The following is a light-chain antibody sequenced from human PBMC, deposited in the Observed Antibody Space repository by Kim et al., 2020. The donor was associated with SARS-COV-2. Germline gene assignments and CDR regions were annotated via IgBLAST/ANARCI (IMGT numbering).Light chain of an antibody. Sequence: PSIGDRVSLTCLASQSISAWLAWYQQKPGKAPKLLIYDASSLESGVPSRFSGRGSGTEFTLTITSLQPDDFATYYCQEYASQSPTFGQGTKLEI. CDR2: DAS. J-gene: IGKJ1*01. CDR3: QEYASQSPT. V-gene: IGKV1-5*01. CDR1: QSISAW.